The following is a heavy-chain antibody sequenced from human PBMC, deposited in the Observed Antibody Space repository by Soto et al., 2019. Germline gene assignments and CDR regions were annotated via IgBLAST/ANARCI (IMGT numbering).Heavy chain of an antibody. CDR3: ASRDPGTSVDY. J-gene: IGHJ4*02. CDR1: GGSFTSNNW. CDR2: IYRTGST. D-gene: IGHD1-7*01. Sequence: SETLSLTCAVSGGSFTSNNWWTWVRQPPGQGLEWIGEIYRTGSTNYNPSLKSRVTISLDESENQFSLKVTSLTAADTAVYYCASRDPGTSVDYWGQGTLVTVSS. V-gene: IGHV4-4*02.